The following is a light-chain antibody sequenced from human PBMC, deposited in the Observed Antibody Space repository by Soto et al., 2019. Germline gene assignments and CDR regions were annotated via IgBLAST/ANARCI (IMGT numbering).Light chain of an antibody. CDR3: QQRSNWPRGT. Sequence: EIVMTQSPATLSVSPGERSTLSCRASQSVSSNLAWYQQKPGQAPRLLIYGASTRATGIPARFGGSGSGTDFTLTIRSLEPEDFAVYYCQQRSNWPRGTFGQGTTGDIK. CDR1: QSVSSN. V-gene: IGKV3-11*01. CDR2: GAS. J-gene: IGKJ1*01.